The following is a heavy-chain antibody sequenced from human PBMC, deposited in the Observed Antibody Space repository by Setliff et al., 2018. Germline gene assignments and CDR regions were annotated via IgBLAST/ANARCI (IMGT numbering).Heavy chain of an antibody. D-gene: IGHD3-10*01. CDR3: FGAGTCSY. CDR2: INPHASEE. V-gene: IGHV3-7*01. CDR1: GFSFSNCW. J-gene: IGHJ4*02. Sequence: PGGSLRLSCTASGFSFSNCWVSWVRQAPGKGLEWLASINPHASEEYYVDSVKGRFTISRDNAKNSLSLQMNSLRTEDTAVYYCFGAGTCSYWGQGTLVTVSS.